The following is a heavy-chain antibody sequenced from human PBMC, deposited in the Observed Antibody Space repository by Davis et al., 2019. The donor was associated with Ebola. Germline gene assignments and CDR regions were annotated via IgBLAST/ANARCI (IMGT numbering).Heavy chain of an antibody. CDR1: GYTFTSYY. D-gene: IGHD6-6*01. V-gene: IGHV1-2*02. J-gene: IGHJ4*02. Sequence: ASVKVSCKASGYTFTSYYMHWVRQAPGQGLEWMGWVNPNSGGTNYAQKFQGRVTMTRDTSISTAYMELSRLRSDDTAVYYCARVSPESIAARHFDYWGQGTLVTVSS. CDR2: VNPNSGGT. CDR3: ARVSPESIAARHFDY.